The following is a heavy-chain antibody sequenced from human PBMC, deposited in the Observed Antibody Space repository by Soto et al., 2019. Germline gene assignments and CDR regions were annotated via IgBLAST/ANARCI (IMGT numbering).Heavy chain of an antibody. CDR2: SSGSGGST. CDR1: GFTFSSYA. J-gene: IGHJ6*02. V-gene: IGHV3-23*01. D-gene: IGHD6-13*01. Sequence: GFPSLSCAASGFTFSSYAMSWVLQAPGKGLEWVSASSGSGGSTYYADSVKGRFTISRDNSKNTLYLQMNSLRAEDTAVYYCASIPGIAAAGYYYYYGMDVWGQGTTVTVSS. CDR3: ASIPGIAAAGYYYYYGMDV.